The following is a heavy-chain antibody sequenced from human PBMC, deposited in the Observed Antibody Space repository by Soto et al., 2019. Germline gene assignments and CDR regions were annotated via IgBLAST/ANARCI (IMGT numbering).Heavy chain of an antibody. CDR2: IYNSGPT. CDR3: VRALVGPLQFDY. J-gene: IGHJ4*02. D-gene: IGHD2-15*01. CDR1: GGSISDLY. V-gene: IGHV4-59*11. Sequence: QVQLQESGPGLVKPSETLSLTCTVSGGSISDLYWTWIRQPPGKGLEWIGYIYNSGPTNYNPSLKSRVTISVDTSKKQVSLKLNSVTAADTAVYYCVRALVGPLQFDYWGQGTLVTVSS.